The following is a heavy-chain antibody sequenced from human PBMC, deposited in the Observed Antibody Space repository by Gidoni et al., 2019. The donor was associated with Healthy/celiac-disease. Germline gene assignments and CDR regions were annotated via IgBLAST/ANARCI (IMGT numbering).Heavy chain of an antibody. V-gene: IGHV3-15*01. J-gene: IGHJ4*02. Sequence: EVQLVESGGGLVTPGGSLRISCAASGFTFSNAWMSWVRQAPGKGLEWVGLIKSKTDCWTTADAAPVKGRFTISRDDSKNTLYLQMNSLKTEDTAVYDCTTGITGTALNDYWGQGTLVTVSS. CDR1: GFTFSNAW. CDR2: IKSKTDCWTT. D-gene: IGHD1-7*01. CDR3: TTGITGTALNDY.